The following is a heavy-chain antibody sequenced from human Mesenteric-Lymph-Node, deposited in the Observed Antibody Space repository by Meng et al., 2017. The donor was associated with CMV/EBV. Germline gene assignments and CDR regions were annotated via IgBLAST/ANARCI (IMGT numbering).Heavy chain of an antibody. CDR3: ARMTTHYYYGMDV. CDR1: GGSVSSGTYY. D-gene: IGHD4-11*01. Sequence: GSLRLSCTVSGGSVSSGTYYWSWIRQSPEKGLEWIGYVHNTGLTNYNPSLKGRVTISLDTSKNQFALRLNSVTAADTAMYYCARMTTHYYYGMDVWGQGTTVTVSS. J-gene: IGHJ6*02. CDR2: VHNTGLT. V-gene: IGHV4-61*01.